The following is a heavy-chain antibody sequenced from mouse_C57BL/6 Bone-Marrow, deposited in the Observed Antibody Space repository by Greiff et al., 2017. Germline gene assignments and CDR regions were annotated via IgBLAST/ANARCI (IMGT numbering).Heavy chain of an antibody. Sequence: EVKLVESGEGLVKPGGSLKLSCAASGFTFSSYAMSWVRQTPEKRLEWVAYISSGGDYIYYADTVKGRFTISRDNARNTLYLQMSSLKSEDTAMYYCTRGHDYERDFDYWGQGTTLTVSS. V-gene: IGHV5-9-1*02. D-gene: IGHD2-4*01. J-gene: IGHJ2*01. CDR1: GFTFSSYA. CDR3: TRGHDYERDFDY. CDR2: ISSGGDYI.